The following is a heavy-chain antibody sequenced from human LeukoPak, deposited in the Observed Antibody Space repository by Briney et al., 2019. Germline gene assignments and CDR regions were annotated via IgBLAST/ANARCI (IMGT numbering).Heavy chain of an antibody. V-gene: IGHV3-15*01. Sequence: TGGSLRLSCAASGFTFSNAWMSWIRQAPGKGLEWVGRIKSKTDGGTTDYAAPVKGRFTISRDDSKNTLYLQMNSLKTEDTAVYYCTTEIVGATVRGDAFDIWGQGTMVTVSS. D-gene: IGHD1-26*01. CDR1: GFTFSNAW. CDR3: TTEIVGATVRGDAFDI. CDR2: IKSKTDGGTT. J-gene: IGHJ3*02.